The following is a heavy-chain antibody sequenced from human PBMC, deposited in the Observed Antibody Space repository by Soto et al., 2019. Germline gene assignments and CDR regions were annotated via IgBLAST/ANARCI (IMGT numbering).Heavy chain of an antibody. J-gene: IGHJ6*02. CDR3: ANDSYGMDV. Sequence: EVQLLESGGGLVQPGGSLRLSCAVSAFSFANYAMNWVRQAPGKGLEWVSAIGGGGGGTSYADSVKGRFTISRDNSKNTLYLQMDSLRAEDTAVYYCANDSYGMDVWGQGATVTVSS. CDR1: AFSFANYA. CDR2: IGGGGGGT. V-gene: IGHV3-23*01.